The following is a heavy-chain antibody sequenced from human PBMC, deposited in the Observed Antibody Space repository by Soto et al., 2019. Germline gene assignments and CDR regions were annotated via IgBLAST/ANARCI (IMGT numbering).Heavy chain of an antibody. CDR1: WGASDDLR. D-gene: IGHD6-19*01. CDR2: IFYSGDT. J-gene: IGHJ4*01. V-gene: IGHV4-59*11. Sequence: SVSWGASDDLRCLWILQPTGKGLEWIGYIFYSGDTNYSPSRKSRVTISVDTSKNQFSLKLNSVTTADTAVYFCARLSNYGSGWSTFAYWLRGTLVTVSS. CDR3: ARLSNYGSGWSTFAY.